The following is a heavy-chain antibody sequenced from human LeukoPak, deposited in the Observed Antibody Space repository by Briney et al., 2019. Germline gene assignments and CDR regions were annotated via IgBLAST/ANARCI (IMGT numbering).Heavy chain of an antibody. D-gene: IGHD2-2*01. CDR2: ISGSGGST. J-gene: IGHJ6*02. V-gene: IGHV3-23*01. CDR3: AKDFRRAYCSSTSCYPPTDGMDV. Sequence: GGSLRLSCAASGFTFSSYAMSWVRQAPGKGLEWVSAISGSGGSTHYADSVKGRFTISRDNSKNTLYLQMNSLRAEDTAVYYCAKDFRRAYCSSTSCYPPTDGMDVWGQGTTVTVSS. CDR1: GFTFSSYA.